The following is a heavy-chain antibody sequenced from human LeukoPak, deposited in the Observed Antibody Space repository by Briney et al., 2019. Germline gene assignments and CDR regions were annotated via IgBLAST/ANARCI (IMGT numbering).Heavy chain of an antibody. CDR2: IYYSGST. J-gene: IGHJ4*02. D-gene: IGHD3-9*01. Sequence: SETLSLTCTVSGGSISSYYWSWIRQPPGKGLEWIGYIYYSGSTNYNPSLKSRVTISVDTSKNQFSLKLSSVTAADTAVYYCASTGLPYYDILTGYSLWGQGTLVTVSS. CDR3: ASTGLPYYDILTGYSL. CDR1: GGSISSYY. V-gene: IGHV4-59*08.